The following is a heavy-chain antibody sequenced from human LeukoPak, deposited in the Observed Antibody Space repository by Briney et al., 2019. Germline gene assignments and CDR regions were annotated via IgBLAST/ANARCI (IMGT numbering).Heavy chain of an antibody. CDR1: GFTFSDYY. V-gene: IGHV3-11*04. J-gene: IGHJ5*02. CDR2: ISSSGSTI. Sequence: PGGSLRLSCAASGFTFSDYYMSWIRQAPGKGLEWVPYISSSGSTIYYADSVKGRFTISRDNSKNTLYLQMNSLRAEDTAVYYCARGGYGDYRTNWFDPWGQGTLVTVSS. D-gene: IGHD4-17*01. CDR3: ARGGYGDYRTNWFDP.